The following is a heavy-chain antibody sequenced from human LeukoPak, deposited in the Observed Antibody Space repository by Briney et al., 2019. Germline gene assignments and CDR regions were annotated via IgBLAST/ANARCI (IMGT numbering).Heavy chain of an antibody. Sequence: ASVKVSCKASGYTFTGYYIHWVRQAPGQGLEWMGWINPNSGGTNYAQNFQGSVTMTRDTSISTAYMELSRLRSDDTAVYYCARTFYDISLAFDIWGQGTMVTGSS. V-gene: IGHV1-2*02. D-gene: IGHD3-22*01. CDR3: ARTFYDISLAFDI. CDR2: INPNSGGT. CDR1: GYTFTGYY. J-gene: IGHJ3*02.